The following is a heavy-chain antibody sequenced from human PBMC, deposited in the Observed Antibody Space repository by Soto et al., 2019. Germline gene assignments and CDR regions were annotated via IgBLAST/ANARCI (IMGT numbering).Heavy chain of an antibody. CDR2: IIPVFQTA. CDR1: GGLFSSYP. J-gene: IGHJ4*02. CDR3: ARGGSGYTWFNEF. V-gene: IGHV1-69*13. D-gene: IGHD3-22*01. Sequence: SVKVSCKASGGLFSSYPISWVRQVPGQGLEWMGGIIPVFQTAYYTQRFQGRVTITADESTNTAYMELSSLRPEDTAIYYCARGGSGYTWFNEFWGQGTLVTVS.